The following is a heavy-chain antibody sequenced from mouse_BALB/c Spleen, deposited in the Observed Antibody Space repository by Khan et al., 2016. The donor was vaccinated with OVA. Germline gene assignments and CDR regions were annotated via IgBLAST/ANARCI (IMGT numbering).Heavy chain of an antibody. CDR1: GYSITSGYG. Sequence: VQLKQSGPGLVKPSQSLSLTCTVTGYSITSGYGWNWIRQFPGNKLEWMGYISYSGSTNYHPSLNSRIFITRDTSKNQFFLQLNSVTTEETATYYCARTARIKYWGQGTTLTVS. CDR2: ISYSGST. V-gene: IGHV3-2*02. D-gene: IGHD1-2*01. J-gene: IGHJ2*01. CDR3: ARTARIKY.